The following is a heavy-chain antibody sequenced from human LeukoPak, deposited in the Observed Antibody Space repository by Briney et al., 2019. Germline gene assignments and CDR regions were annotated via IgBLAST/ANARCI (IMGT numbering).Heavy chain of an antibody. CDR1: GYTFTSYG. Sequence: GASVKVSCKASGYTFTSYGISWVRQAPGQGLEWVGWISAYNGNTNYAQKFKGRVTMTRDTSINTAYMEVNRLTSDDTAVYYCAREGGDTYGEADYWGLGSLVTVSS. CDR3: AREGGDTYGEADY. V-gene: IGHV1-18*01. J-gene: IGHJ4*02. CDR2: ISAYNGNT. D-gene: IGHD5-18*01.